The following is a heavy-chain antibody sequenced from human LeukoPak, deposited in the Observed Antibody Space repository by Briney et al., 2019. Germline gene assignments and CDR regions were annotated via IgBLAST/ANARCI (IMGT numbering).Heavy chain of an antibody. CDR1: GLTFTYYA. J-gene: IGHJ6*02. V-gene: IGHV3-23*01. CDR2: ISGSGGSA. Sequence: GGSLRLSCTASGLTFTYYAMTWVRQAPGKGLEWVSLISGSGGSAKYADSVKGRFTISRDNSKNTLFLQMSSLRAEDTAIYYCAKVGSIGWYAMDVWGRGTSVTVS. CDR3: AKVGSIGWYAMDV. D-gene: IGHD6-19*01.